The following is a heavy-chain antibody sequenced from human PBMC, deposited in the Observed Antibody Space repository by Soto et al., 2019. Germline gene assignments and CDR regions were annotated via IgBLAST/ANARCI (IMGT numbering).Heavy chain of an antibody. D-gene: IGHD2-2*01. V-gene: IGHV4-59*01. J-gene: IGHJ6*02. CDR1: GGSISSYY. Sequence: NPSETLSLTCTVSGGSISSYYWSWIRQPPGKGLEWIGYIYYSGSANYNPSLKSRVTISVDTSKNQFSLKLSSVTAADTAVYYCAREASERGMDVWGQGTTVTVSS. CDR2: IYYSGSA. CDR3: AREASERGMDV.